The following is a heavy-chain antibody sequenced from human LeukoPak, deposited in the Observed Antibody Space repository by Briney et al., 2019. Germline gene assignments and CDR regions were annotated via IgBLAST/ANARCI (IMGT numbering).Heavy chain of an antibody. CDR1: RGSINSGSYH. Sequence: SQTLSLTCTVSRGSINSGSYHWNWIRQPAGKGLEWIGRMSRSGSTNYNPSLKSRVSISLHASENQFSLKLSSVTAADTAVYYCARYCGGDCYPTWGQGTLVTVSS. V-gene: IGHV4-61*02. J-gene: IGHJ5*02. CDR3: ARYCGGDCYPT. CDR2: MSRSGST. D-gene: IGHD2-21*02.